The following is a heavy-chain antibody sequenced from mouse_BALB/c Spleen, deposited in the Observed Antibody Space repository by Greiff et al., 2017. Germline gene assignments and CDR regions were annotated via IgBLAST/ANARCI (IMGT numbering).Heavy chain of an antibody. V-gene: IGHV5-9-4*01. J-gene: IGHJ3*01. CDR3: ASRDYRYDRFAY. D-gene: IGHD2-14*01. Sequence: EVQLVESGGGLVKPGGSLKLSCAASGFTFSSYAMSWVRQSPEKRLEWVAEISSGGSYTYYPDTVTGRFTISRDNAKNTLYLEMSSLRSEDTAMYYCASRDYRYDRFAYWGQGTLVTVSA. CDR2: ISSGGSYT. CDR1: GFTFSSYA.